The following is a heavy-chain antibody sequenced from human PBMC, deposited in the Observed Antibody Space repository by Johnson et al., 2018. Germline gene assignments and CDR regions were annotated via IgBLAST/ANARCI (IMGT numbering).Heavy chain of an antibody. CDR2: ISYDGNNK. J-gene: IGHJ4*02. Sequence: QVQLVQSGGGVVQPGRSLRLSCAASGFTFSNYGMHWVRQAPGKGLEWVAVISYDGNNKDYEASVKGRFTISRDNSKNTLFLQRNSLRSEDTAVYYCARDPTDEQLLSGGTFDYWGQGTLVTVSS. CDR3: ARDPTDEQLLSGGTFDY. D-gene: IGHD2-2*01. V-gene: IGHV3-30*03. CDR1: GFTFSNYG.